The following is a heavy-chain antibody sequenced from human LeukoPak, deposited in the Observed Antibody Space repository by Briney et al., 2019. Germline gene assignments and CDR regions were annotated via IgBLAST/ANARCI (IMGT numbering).Heavy chain of an antibody. Sequence: ASVKVSCKASGYTFTGYYMHWVRQAPGQGLEWMGWINPNSGGTNYAQKFQGRVTMTRDASISTAYMELSRLRSDDTAVYYCARSLGGVIVSPSILSYWGQGTLVTVSS. CDR3: ARSLGGVIVSPSILSY. J-gene: IGHJ4*02. D-gene: IGHD3-16*02. CDR1: GYTFTGYY. CDR2: INPNSGGT. V-gene: IGHV1-2*02.